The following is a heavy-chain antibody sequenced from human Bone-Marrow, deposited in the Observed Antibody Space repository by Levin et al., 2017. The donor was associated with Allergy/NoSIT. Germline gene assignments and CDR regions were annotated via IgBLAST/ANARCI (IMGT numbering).Heavy chain of an antibody. CDR1: GFSLTPGGVA. D-gene: IGHD3-3*01. Sequence: SGPTLVKPTQTLTLTCTFSGFSLTPGGVAVGWIRQPPGKALEWLALIYGNDDKLYSPSLKNRLTITKDTSKNQVVLIMTNMDPVDTATFYCAHRQRSTYDYWGQGTLVTVSS. V-gene: IGHV2-5*01. CDR3: AHRQRSTYDY. J-gene: IGHJ4*02. CDR2: IYGNDDK.